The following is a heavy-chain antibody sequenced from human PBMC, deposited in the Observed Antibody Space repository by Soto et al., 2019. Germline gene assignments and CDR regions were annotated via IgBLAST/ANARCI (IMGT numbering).Heavy chain of an antibody. D-gene: IGHD3-9*01. CDR3: ARHYDILTGYPLGWFDP. Sequence: GESLKISCKGSGYSFTSYWISWVRQMPGKGLEWMGRIDPSDSYTNYSPSFQGHVTISADKSISTAYLQWSSLKASDTAMYYCARHYDILTGYPLGWFDPWGQGTLVTVS. CDR1: GYSFTSYW. CDR2: IDPSDSYT. V-gene: IGHV5-10-1*01. J-gene: IGHJ5*02.